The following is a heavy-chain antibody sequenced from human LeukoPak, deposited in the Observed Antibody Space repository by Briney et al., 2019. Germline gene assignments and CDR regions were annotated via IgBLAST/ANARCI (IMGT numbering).Heavy chain of an antibody. CDR1: GFTFSSYA. V-gene: IGHV3-23*01. Sequence: GGSLRLSCAASGFTFSSYAMSWVRQAPGNGLEWVSAISGSGGSTYYADSVKGRFTISRDNSKNTLYLQMNSLRAEDTAVYYCAKSVSGSYAPRYHGMDVWGQGTTVTVSS. CDR2: ISGSGGST. J-gene: IGHJ6*02. D-gene: IGHD1-26*01. CDR3: AKSVSGSYAPRYHGMDV.